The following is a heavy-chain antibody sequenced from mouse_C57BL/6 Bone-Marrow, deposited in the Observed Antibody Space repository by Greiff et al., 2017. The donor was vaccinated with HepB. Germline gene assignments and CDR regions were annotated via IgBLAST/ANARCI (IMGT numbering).Heavy chain of an antibody. CDR2: IDPANGNT. CDR1: GFNIKNTY. J-gene: IGHJ1*03. V-gene: IGHV14-3*01. D-gene: IGHD1-1*01. Sequence: EVQLQQSVAELVRPGASVKLSCTASGFNIKNTYMHWVKQRPEQGLEWIGMIDPANGNTKYAPKFQGKATITADTSSNTAYLQLSSLTSEDTAIYYCARSNYYGIRGGYFDVWGTGTTVTVSS. CDR3: ARSNYYGIRGGYFDV.